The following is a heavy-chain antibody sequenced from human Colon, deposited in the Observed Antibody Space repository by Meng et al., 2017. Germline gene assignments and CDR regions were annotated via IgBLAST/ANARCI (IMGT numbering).Heavy chain of an antibody. Sequence: SGPTLVKPTQTLTLTCTFSGFSLSTNGVGVGWIRQPPGKALEWLALIYWDDEKRYSPSLKSRLTITKDTSKNQVVLTMTNMDPVDTATYYCAHSLAERWIQLWYEGGYFDYWGQGTLVTVSS. CDR3: AHSLAERWIQLWYEGGYFDY. CDR2: IYWDDEK. CDR1: GFSLSTNGVG. J-gene: IGHJ4*02. D-gene: IGHD5-18*01. V-gene: IGHV2-5*02.